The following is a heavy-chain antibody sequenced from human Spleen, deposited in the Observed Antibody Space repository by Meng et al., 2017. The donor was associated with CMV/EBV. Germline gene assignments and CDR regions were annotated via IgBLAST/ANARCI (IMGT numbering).Heavy chain of an antibody. D-gene: IGHD3-10*01. CDR1: SGSISNYY. J-gene: IGHJ4*02. CDR2: IYYSGST. CDR3: ARGGDGSLDY. Sequence: SETLSLTCTVSSGSISNYYWSWSRQPPGKGLEWIGSIYYSGSTYYNPSLKSRVTISVDTSKNQFSLKLSSVTAADTAVYYCARGGDGSLDYWGQGTLVTVSS. V-gene: IGHV4-59*12.